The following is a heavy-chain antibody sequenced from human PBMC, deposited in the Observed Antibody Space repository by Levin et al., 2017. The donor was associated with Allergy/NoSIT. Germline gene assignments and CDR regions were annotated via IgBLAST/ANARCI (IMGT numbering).Heavy chain of an antibody. CDR2: IRSNADGGTT. CDR1: GFTFGDYA. Sequence: SCTASGFTFGDYAMSWFRQAPGQGLEWVGFIRSNADGGTTAYAASVKGRFTISRDDSKSIAYLQMNSLKTEDTAVYYCTSDKGGPFYGVYVIGLSTTRYEMDGWGQGTTVTVSS. J-gene: IGHJ6*02. D-gene: IGHD4-17*01. V-gene: IGHV3-49*03. CDR3: TSDKGGPFYGVYVIGLSTTRYEMDG.